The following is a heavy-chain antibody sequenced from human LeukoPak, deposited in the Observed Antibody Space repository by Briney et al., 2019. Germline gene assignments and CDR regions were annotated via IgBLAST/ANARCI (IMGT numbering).Heavy chain of an antibody. V-gene: IGHV3-43D*03. CDR1: GFTFDDYA. J-gene: IGHJ4*02. CDR2: ISWDGGST. Sequence: GGSLRLSCAASGFTFDDYAMHWVRQAPGKGLEWVSLISWDGGSTYYADSVKGGFTISRDNSKNTLYLQLNSLRAEDTAVYYCARDSTYYYDSGSSGPHYFDNWGQGTLVTVSS. D-gene: IGHD3-10*01. CDR3: ARDSTYYYDSGSSGPHYFDN.